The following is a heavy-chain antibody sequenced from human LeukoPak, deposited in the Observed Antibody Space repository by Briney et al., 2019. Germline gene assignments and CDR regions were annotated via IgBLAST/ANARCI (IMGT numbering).Heavy chain of an antibody. V-gene: IGHV3-48*03. CDR3: ASTHYYVSSGSFDY. CDR1: GFTFDDYA. Sequence: GGSLRLSCAASGFTFDDYAMHWVRQAPGKGLEWVSYISSSGSTIYYADSVKGRFTISRDNAKNSLYLQMNSLRAEDTAVYYWASTHYYVSSGSFDYWGREPWSPSPQ. J-gene: IGHJ4*02. D-gene: IGHD3-22*01. CDR2: ISSSGSTI.